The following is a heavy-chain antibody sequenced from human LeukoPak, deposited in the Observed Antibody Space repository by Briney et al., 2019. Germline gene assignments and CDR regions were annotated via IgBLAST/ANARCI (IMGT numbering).Heavy chain of an antibody. CDR1: GYTFTSYG. V-gene: IGHV1-18*01. J-gene: IGHJ4*02. D-gene: IGHD3-22*01. CDR3: AKADGVITTYYFDY. Sequence: ASVKVSCKASGYTFTSYGISWVRQAPGQGLEWMGWISAYNGNTNYAQKLQGRVTMTTDTSTSTAYMELRSLRSDDTAVYYCAKADGVITTYYFDYWGQGTLVTVSS. CDR2: ISAYNGNT.